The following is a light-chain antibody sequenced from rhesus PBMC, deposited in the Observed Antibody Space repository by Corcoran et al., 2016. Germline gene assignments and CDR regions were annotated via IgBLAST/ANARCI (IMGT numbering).Light chain of an antibody. CDR1: QGISSS. CDR2: AAS. V-gene: IGKV1-28*01. J-gene: IGKJ2*01. CDR3: LQHNSYPYS. Sequence: GDTVTITCRASQGISSSLNWFQQKPGKDPKLLIYAASSLESGVPSRFSGSGSGTEFTLTISSLQPEDFAAYYCLQHNSYPYSFGQGTKVEIK.